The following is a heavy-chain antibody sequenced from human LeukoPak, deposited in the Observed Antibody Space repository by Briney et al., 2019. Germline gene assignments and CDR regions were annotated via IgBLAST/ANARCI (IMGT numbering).Heavy chain of an antibody. Sequence: ASVKVSCKASGYTFTSYYMHWVRQAPGQGLEWMGMINPSGGSTSYTQKFQGRITMTRDTSTSTVYMELSSLRSEDTAVYYRARVYSGSYPDYWGQGTLVTVSS. CDR2: INPSGGST. D-gene: IGHD1-26*01. J-gene: IGHJ4*02. CDR1: GYTFTSYY. V-gene: IGHV1-46*01. CDR3: ARVYSGSYPDY.